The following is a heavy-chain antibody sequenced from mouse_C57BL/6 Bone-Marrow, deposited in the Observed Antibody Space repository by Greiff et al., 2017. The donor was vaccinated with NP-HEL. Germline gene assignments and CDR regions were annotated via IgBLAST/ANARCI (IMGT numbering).Heavy chain of an antibody. CDR1: GYTFTSYW. V-gene: IGHV1-64*01. CDR2: IHPNSGST. J-gene: IGHJ4*01. Sequence: QVQLQQPGAELVKPGASVKLSCKASGYTFTSYWMHWVKQRPGQGLEWIGMIHPNSGSTNYNEKFKSKATLTVDTSSSTAYMQLISLTSEDSAVYYCARGLLWLRRRDYYAMDYWGQGTSVTVSS. CDR3: ARGLLWLRRRDYYAMDY. D-gene: IGHD2-2*01.